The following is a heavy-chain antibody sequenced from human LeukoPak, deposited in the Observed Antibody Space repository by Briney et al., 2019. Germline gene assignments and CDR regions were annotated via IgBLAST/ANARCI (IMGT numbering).Heavy chain of an antibody. V-gene: IGHV3-74*01. Sequence: GGSMRLSCAASGFTFSSNWMHWVRQAPGKGLVWVSRINEDGSTTNYADSVKGRSTIFRDNAKNTLYLQMNSLRAEDAAVYYCVRDLGGRSGHWGQGTLVTVSS. CDR3: VRDLGGRSGH. CDR2: INEDGSTT. J-gene: IGHJ4*02. D-gene: IGHD1-26*01. CDR1: GFTFSSNW.